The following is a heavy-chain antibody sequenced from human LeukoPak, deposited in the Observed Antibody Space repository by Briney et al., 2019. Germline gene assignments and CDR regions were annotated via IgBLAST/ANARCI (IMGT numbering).Heavy chain of an antibody. CDR2: IYYSGST. D-gene: IGHD3-22*01. V-gene: IGHV4-39*07. J-gene: IGHJ4*02. CDR1: GGSISTSSYY. Sequence: SETLSLTCTVSGGSISTSSYYWAWIRQPPGKGLEWIGTIYYSGSTYYNPSLKSRVTISVDTSKNQFSLKLSSVTAADTAVCYCARELIYYYDSSGYLDYWGQGTLVTVSS. CDR3: ARELIYYYDSSGYLDY.